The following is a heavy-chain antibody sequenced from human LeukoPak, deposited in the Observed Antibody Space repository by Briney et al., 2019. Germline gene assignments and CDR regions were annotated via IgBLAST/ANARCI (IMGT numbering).Heavy chain of an antibody. Sequence: SETLSLTCTVSGGSISTYYWSWVRQPPGKGLGWLGYISYSGSTTYSPSLKSRVTISLDTSKNQFSLRLSSLTAADTAVYYCASAFSAWPHAFDIWGQGTMVTVSS. CDR1: GGSISTYY. CDR2: ISYSGST. CDR3: ASAFSAWPHAFDI. J-gene: IGHJ3*02. V-gene: IGHV4-59*01. D-gene: IGHD6-19*01.